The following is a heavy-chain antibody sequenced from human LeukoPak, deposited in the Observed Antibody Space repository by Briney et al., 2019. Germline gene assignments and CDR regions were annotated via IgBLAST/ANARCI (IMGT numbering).Heavy chain of an antibody. CDR2: ISGSGGST. CDR1: GFTFSSYA. Sequence: PGGSLSLSCAASGFTFSSYAMSWVRQAPGKGLEWVSAISGSGGSTYYADSVKGRFTISGDNAKNSLYLQMNSLRAEDMALYYCTKDRGKYSSSSGLDYWGQGTLVTVSS. V-gene: IGHV3-23*01. J-gene: IGHJ4*02. D-gene: IGHD6-6*01. CDR3: TKDRGKYSSSSGLDY.